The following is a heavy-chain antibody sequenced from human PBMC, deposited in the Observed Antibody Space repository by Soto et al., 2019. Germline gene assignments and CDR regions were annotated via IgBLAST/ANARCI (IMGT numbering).Heavy chain of an antibody. CDR1: GFTFSTFW. Sequence: GGSLRLSCETSGFTFSTFWMHWVRQAPGKGLVWVSRINGDGTSVNYADSVKGRFTISRDNAKNTVYLQMNSLRAEDTAVYFCVRDRETYGLNFFDYWGQGTLVTVSS. D-gene: IGHD3-10*01. CDR3: VRDRETYGLNFFDY. CDR2: INGDGTSV. V-gene: IGHV3-74*01. J-gene: IGHJ4*02.